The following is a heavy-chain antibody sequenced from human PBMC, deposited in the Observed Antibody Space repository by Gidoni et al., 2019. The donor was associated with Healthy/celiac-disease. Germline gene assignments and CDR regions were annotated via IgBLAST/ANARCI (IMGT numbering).Heavy chain of an antibody. CDR3: ARTNPAWNYFDY. CDR2: IYWDDDK. V-gene: IGHV2-5*02. J-gene: IGHJ4*02. Sequence: QITLKESGPTLVKPTQTLTLTCTFSGFSLSTSGVGVGWIRQPPGKALEWLALIYWDDDKRYSPSLKSRLTITKDTSKNQVVLTMTNMDPVDTATYYCARTNPAWNYFDYWGQGTLVTVSS. CDR1: GFSLSTSGVG.